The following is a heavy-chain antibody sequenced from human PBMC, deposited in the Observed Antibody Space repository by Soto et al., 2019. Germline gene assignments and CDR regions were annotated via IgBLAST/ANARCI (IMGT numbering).Heavy chain of an antibody. D-gene: IGHD6-13*01. Sequence: ETLSLTCPVSGGSISSYYWSWIRQPAGKGLEWIGRIYTSGSTNYNPSLKSRVTMSVDTSKNQFSLKLSSVTAADTAVYYCARDAGYSRSPPHSDWGQGTLVTVYS. V-gene: IGHV4-4*07. CDR2: IYTSGST. CDR3: ARDAGYSRSPPHSD. CDR1: GGSISSYY. J-gene: IGHJ4*02.